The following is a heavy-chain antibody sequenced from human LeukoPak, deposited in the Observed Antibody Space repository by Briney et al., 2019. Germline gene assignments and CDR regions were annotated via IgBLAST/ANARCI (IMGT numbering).Heavy chain of an antibody. CDR3: ARLVPPGYYYSYMDV. Sequence: PGGSLRLSCAASGFTFSDHYMSWIRQAPGKGLEWISYISSSGSTIQYADSVKGRFTISRDNSKNSLYLQMNSLRAEDTAVYYCARLVPPGYYYSYMDVWGKGTTVTVSS. V-gene: IGHV3-11*04. CDR1: GFTFSDHY. J-gene: IGHJ6*03. CDR2: ISSSGSTI.